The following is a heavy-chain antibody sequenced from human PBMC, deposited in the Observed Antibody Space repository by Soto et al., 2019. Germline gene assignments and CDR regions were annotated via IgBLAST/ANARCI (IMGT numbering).Heavy chain of an antibody. CDR2: ISGSSNTI. Sequence: EVQLVESGGGLIQRGGALGLSFAASGFTLSSFRLDWVRQAPRKGLEWLSYISGSSNTIYYADSVKGRFTISRDNAKNSLYLQMNSLRDEDTAVYFCARGFDLQYGMDVWGQGTTVTVSS. CDR3: ARGFDLQYGMDV. D-gene: IGHD3-10*01. CDR1: GFTLSSFR. J-gene: IGHJ6*02. V-gene: IGHV3-48*02.